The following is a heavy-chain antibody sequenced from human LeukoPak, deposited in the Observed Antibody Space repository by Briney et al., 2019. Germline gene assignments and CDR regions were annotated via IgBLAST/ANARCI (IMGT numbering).Heavy chain of an antibody. V-gene: IGHV1-2*02. Sequence: ASVKVSCKASGYTFTGYYMHWVRQAPGQGLEWMGWINPNSGGTNYAQKFQGRVTMTRDTSISTAYMELSRPRSDDTAVYYCARATVRGVRVFQDYWGQGTLVTVSS. CDR2: INPNSGGT. J-gene: IGHJ4*02. CDR1: GYTFTGYY. CDR3: ARATVRGVRVFQDY. D-gene: IGHD3-10*01.